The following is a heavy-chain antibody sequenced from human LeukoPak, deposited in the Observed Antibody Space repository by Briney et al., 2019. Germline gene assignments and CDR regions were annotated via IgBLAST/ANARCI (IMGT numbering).Heavy chain of an antibody. Sequence: PSETLSLTCTVSGGSNNSYYWSWIRQPPGKGLEWIGYTHPSGNTNYSPSLKSRVTISIDTSRNQFSLKPSSVTAGHTAVYYCARKAPKKGWFDPWGQGTLVTVSS. CDR2: THPSGNT. V-gene: IGHV4-4*09. J-gene: IGHJ5*02. CDR3: ARKAPKKGWFDP. CDR1: GGSNNSYY.